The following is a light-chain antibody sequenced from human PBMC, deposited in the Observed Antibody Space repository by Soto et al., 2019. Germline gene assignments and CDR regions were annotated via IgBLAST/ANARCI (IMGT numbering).Light chain of an antibody. CDR2: EVT. CDR1: SSDVGSFNY. CDR3: VSYATSTTLYV. J-gene: IGLJ1*01. Sequence: QSALTQPASVSGSPGQSITISCTATSSDVGSFNYVSWYQHHPGKAPKLMIYEVTSRPSGVSNRFSGFKSGNTASLTISGLQAEDEADYYCVSYATSTTLYVFGSGTKVTV. V-gene: IGLV2-14*01.